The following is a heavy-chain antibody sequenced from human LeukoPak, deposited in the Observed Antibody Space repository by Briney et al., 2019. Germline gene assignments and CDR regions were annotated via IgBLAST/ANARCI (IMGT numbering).Heavy chain of an antibody. D-gene: IGHD2-21*02. CDR3: AKDIRGCGGDCFAFDI. Sequence: GGSVRLSCAACGFTFHDYAMHGVRQAPGKGLEWVSLISVDGGSTYYADSVKGRFTISRDNSKNSLYLQMNSLRTEDTALYYCAKDIRGCGGDCFAFDIWGQGTMVTVSS. J-gene: IGHJ3*02. CDR1: GFTFHDYA. CDR2: ISVDGGST. V-gene: IGHV3-43*02.